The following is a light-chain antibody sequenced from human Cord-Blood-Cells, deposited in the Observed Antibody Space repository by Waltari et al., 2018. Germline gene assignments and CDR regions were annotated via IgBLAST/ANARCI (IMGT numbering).Light chain of an antibody. V-gene: IGLV2-8*01. J-gene: IGLJ2*01. CDR3: SSYAGSNNLV. CDR2: EVS. CDR1: SSDVGGYNY. Sequence: QSALTQPPSASGSPGQSVTLSCTGTSSDVGGYNYVSWYQQHPGKAPKLMIYEVSKRPSGVPVRFSGSKSGHAASLTVSGLQAEDEADYYCSSYAGSNNLVFGGGTKLTVL.